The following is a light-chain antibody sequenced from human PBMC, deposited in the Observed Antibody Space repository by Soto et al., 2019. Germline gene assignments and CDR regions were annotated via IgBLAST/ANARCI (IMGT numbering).Light chain of an antibody. CDR2: GVN. CDR1: SSDVGGYNY. Sequence: QSVLTQPASVSGSPGQSITISCTGTSSDVGGYNYVSWYQQHPGKAPKLLIYGVNNRRSGVSNRFSGSKSGNTASLTISGLQAEDEADYYFSSYTRSITVIFGGGTKLTVL. V-gene: IGLV2-14*01. CDR3: SSYTRSITVI. J-gene: IGLJ2*01.